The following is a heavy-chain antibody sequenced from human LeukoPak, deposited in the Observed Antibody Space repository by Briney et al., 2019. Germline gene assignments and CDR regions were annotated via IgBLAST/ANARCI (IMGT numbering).Heavy chain of an antibody. CDR1: GGSVSTYY. CDR2: IYTSESS. CDR3: ASLSPPIDF. Sequence: SETLSLTCTVSGGSVSTYYWSWIRQPAGKGLEWIGRIYTSESSRYNPSLKSRVTMSVDTSKNQISLNLTSVTAADTAVYYCASLSPPIDFWGQGILVTVSS. V-gene: IGHV4-4*07. D-gene: IGHD3-16*01. J-gene: IGHJ4*02.